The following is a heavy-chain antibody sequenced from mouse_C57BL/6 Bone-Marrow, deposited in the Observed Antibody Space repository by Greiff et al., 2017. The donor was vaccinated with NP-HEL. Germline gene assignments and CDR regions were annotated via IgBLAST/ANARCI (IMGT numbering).Heavy chain of an antibody. CDR2: ISSGGRYT. CDR1: GFTFSSYG. V-gene: IGHV5-6*02. CDR3: ARRGAMDY. Sequence: EVKLVESGGDLVKPGGSLKLSCAASGFTFSSYGMSWVRQTPDKRLEWVATISSGGRYTYYPASVKGRFTISRDNAKNTLYLQMSSLKSEDTAMYYCARRGAMDYWGQGTSVTVSS. J-gene: IGHJ4*01.